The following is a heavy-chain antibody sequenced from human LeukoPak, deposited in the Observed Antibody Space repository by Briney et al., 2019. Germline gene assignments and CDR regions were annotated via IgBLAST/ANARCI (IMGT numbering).Heavy chain of an antibody. D-gene: IGHD3-16*01. J-gene: IGHJ4*02. CDR1: GFTFSSYA. V-gene: IGHV3-23*01. Sequence: GGSLRLSCAASGFTFSSYAMSWVRQAPGKGLEWVSIIGGNGGSTNYADSVKGRFTISRDNSKNTLYLQMNSLRAEDTALYFCAKDRLSGVWGTPCGDFWGQGTLVTVSS. CDR2: IGGNGGST. CDR3: AKDRLSGVWGTPCGDF.